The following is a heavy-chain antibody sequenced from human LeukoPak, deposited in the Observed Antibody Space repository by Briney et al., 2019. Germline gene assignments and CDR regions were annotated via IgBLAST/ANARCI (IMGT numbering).Heavy chain of an antibody. D-gene: IGHD3-3*01. J-gene: IGHJ6*02. V-gene: IGHV1-69*13. CDR3: ASVAIFGVVNNYYYYGMDV. CDR2: IIPIFGTA. CDR1: GGTFSSYA. Sequence: SVKVSCKASGGTFSSYAISWLRQAPGQGLEWMGGIIPIFGTANYAQKFQGRVTITADESTSTAYMELSSLRSEDTAVYYCASVAIFGVVNNYYYYGMDVWGQGTTVTVSS.